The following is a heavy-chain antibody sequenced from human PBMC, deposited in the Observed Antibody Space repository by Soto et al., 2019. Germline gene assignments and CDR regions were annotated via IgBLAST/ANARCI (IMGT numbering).Heavy chain of an antibody. CDR2: ISYDGSNK. Sequence: QVQLVESGGGVIQPGRSLRLSCAASGFSFSYYAMHWVRRAPGKGLEWVALISYDGSNKFYADSVKGRFTISRDNSKNTLYLQMNGRRTEDTAVYYCAKTGGDYGDSPNDYWGRGTLVTVSS. D-gene: IGHD4-17*01. J-gene: IGHJ4*02. CDR1: GFSFSYYA. CDR3: AKTGGDYGDSPNDY. V-gene: IGHV3-30*18.